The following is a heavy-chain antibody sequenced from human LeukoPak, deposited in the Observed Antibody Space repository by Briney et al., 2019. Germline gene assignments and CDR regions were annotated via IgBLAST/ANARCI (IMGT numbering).Heavy chain of an antibody. CDR3: AKTPPGYYYYYMDV. CDR1: GFTFNSYA. CDR2: IRYDGTNK. Sequence: PGGSLRLSCTTSGFTFNSYAMHWVRQAPGRGLEWVAFIRYDGTNKNYADSVKGRFTISRDNSKNTLYLQMNGLRAEDTAVYYCAKTPPGYYYYYMDVWGKGTTVTISS. V-gene: IGHV3-30*02. J-gene: IGHJ6*03.